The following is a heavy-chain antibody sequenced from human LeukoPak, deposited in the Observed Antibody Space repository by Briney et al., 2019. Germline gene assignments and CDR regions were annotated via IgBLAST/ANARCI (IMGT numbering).Heavy chain of an antibody. D-gene: IGHD1-7*01. J-gene: IGHJ4*02. CDR3: AGTQHGELDY. CDR2: ISYNGST. CDR1: DVSISTLY. V-gene: IGHV4-59*11. Sequence: SETLSLTCTVSDVSISTLYWTWIRQPPGKGLEWIGYISYNGSTNYNPSLKSRVTMSLDTSKNQFSLKLTSVTAADTAVFYCAGTQHGELDYWGQGVLVTVSS.